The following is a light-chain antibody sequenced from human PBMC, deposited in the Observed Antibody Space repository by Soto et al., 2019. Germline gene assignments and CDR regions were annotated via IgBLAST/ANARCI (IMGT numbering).Light chain of an antibody. J-gene: IGLJ3*02. CDR2: NTN. CDR3: VLYMGSGLGV. V-gene: IGLV8-61*01. CDR1: SGSVSTNYY. Sequence: QTVVTQETSLSVSPGTTVTLTCGLNSGSVSTNYYPSWCQQIPGQPPRTLIYNTNIRSSGVPDRFSGSILGNKAALTITGAQADDEGDDYFVLYMGSGLGVFGGGTKVTVL.